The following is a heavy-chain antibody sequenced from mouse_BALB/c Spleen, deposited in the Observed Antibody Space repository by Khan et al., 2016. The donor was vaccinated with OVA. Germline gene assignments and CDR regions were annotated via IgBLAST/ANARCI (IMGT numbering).Heavy chain of an antibody. Sequence: QMQLEESGPGLVAPSQSLSITCTVSGSSLTSYGVHWVRQPPGKGLEWLVVIWSDGSTNYNSVLKSRLSISKDNSKSQVFLKMNSLQTDDTAIYYCARWFDGYSSLYAMDYWGQGTSVTVSS. D-gene: IGHD2-3*01. J-gene: IGHJ4*01. CDR2: IWSDGST. CDR3: ARWFDGYSSLYAMDY. V-gene: IGHV2-6*02. CDR1: GSSLTSYG.